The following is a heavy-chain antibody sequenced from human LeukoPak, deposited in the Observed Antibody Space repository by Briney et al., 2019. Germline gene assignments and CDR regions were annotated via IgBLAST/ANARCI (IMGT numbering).Heavy chain of an antibody. D-gene: IGHD1-26*01. J-gene: IGHJ6*02. V-gene: IGHV1-2*02. Sequence: ASVKVSCKASGYSFTDYYMHWVRQAPGQGLEWMGWINPNSGGTDYAQKFQGRVTMTRDTSSSTAYMELSRLTSDDTAVYYCARGPTRVVGGTTNYYYAMDVWGQGTMVTVSS. CDR3: ARGPTRVVGGTTNYYYAMDV. CDR2: INPNSGGT. CDR1: GYSFTDYY.